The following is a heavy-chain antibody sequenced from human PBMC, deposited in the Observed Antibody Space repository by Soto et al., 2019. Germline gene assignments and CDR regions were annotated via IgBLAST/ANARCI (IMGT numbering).Heavy chain of an antibody. CDR3: ARDRAQYCSSTSCYALDY. D-gene: IGHD2-2*01. J-gene: IGHJ4*02. CDR1: GFTFSSYS. CDR2: ISSSSSYI. V-gene: IGHV3-21*01. Sequence: EVQLVESGGGLVKPGGSLRLSCAASGFTFSSYSMNWVRQAPGKGLEWVSSISSSSSYIYYADSVKVRFTISRDNAKNSLYLQMNSLRAEDTAVYYCARDRAQYCSSTSCYALDYWGQGTLVTVSS.